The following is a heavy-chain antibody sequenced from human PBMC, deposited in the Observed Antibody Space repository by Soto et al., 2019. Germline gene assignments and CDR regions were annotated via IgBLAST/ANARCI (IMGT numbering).Heavy chain of an antibody. Sequence: SETLSLTCTVSGGSISSYYWSWIRQPPGKGLEWIRYIYYSGSTNYNPSLKSRVTISVDTSKNQFSLKLSSVTAADTAVYYCASCTSCYAGLYYYYMDVWGKGTTVTVSS. D-gene: IGHD2-2*01. J-gene: IGHJ6*03. CDR2: IYYSGST. CDR1: GGSISSYY. V-gene: IGHV4-59*08. CDR3: ASCTSCYAGLYYYYMDV.